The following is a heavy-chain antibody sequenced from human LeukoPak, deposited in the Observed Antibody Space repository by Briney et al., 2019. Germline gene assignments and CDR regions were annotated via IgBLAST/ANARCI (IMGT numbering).Heavy chain of an antibody. Sequence: GGSLRLSCAASGSTFSDYYMSWIRQAPGEGLECVSYISSGGSTIYYADSVKGRFTISRDNSKNTLYLQMNSLRAEDTAVYYCAKVTNSGYDPGSYYYYGMDVWGQGTTVTVSS. CDR3: AKVTNSGYDPGSYYYYGMDV. CDR2: ISSGGSTI. D-gene: IGHD5-12*01. V-gene: IGHV3-11*01. CDR1: GSTFSDYY. J-gene: IGHJ6*02.